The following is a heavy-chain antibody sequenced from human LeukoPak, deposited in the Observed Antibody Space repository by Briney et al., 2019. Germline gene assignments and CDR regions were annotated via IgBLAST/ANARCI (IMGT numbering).Heavy chain of an antibody. Sequence: GGSLRLSCAASGFTFSSYGMHWVRQAPGKGLEGVAVISYDGSNKYYADSVKGRFTISRDNSKNTLYLQMNSLRAEDTAVYYCAKVGGYSYYFDYWGQGTLVTVSS. CDR3: AKVGGYSYYFDY. CDR2: ISYDGSNK. CDR1: GFTFSSYG. V-gene: IGHV3-30*18. D-gene: IGHD2-2*03. J-gene: IGHJ4*02.